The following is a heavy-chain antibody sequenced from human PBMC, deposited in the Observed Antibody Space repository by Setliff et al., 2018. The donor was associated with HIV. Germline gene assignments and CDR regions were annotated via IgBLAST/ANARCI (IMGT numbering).Heavy chain of an antibody. CDR2: IHQSGTA. Sequence: SETLSLTCAVSGVSVNNDDDYWGWIRQPPGKGLEWIAIIHQSGTAHKRPSLKSRVTISIDTSENLFSLKLSGVTAADTAIYYCSRQVGEGKWYLDSWGHGTLVTVSS. D-gene: IGHD1-26*01. V-gene: IGHV4-39*01. CDR1: GVSVNNDDDY. CDR3: SRQVGEGKWYLDS. J-gene: IGHJ4*01.